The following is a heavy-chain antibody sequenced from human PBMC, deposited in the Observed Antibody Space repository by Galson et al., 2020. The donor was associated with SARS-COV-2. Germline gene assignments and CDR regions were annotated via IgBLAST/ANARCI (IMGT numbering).Heavy chain of an antibody. CDR1: GFTFSSYD. CDR2: IGTAGDT. J-gene: IGHJ6*03. V-gene: IGHV3-13*01. Sequence: GESLKISCAASGFTFSSYDMHWVRQATGKGLEWVSAIGTAGDTYYPGSVKGRFTISRENAKNSLYLQMNSLRAGDTAVYYCARGDSSSLYYYMDVWGKGTTVTVSS. CDR3: ARGDSSSLYYYMDV. D-gene: IGHD6-6*01.